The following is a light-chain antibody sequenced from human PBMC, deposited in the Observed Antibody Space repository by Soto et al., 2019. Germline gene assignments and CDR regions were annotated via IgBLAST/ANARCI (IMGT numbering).Light chain of an antibody. CDR3: SSYAGSSNV. J-gene: IGLJ1*01. CDR2: EVN. CDR1: SSDVGGYNY. V-gene: IGLV2-8*01. Sequence: QSALTQPPSASGSHGQSVAISCTGTSSDVGGYNYVSWYQQHPGKATKLMIYEVNKRPSGVPDRFSGSKSGNTASLTVSGLQAEDEADYYCSSYAGSSNVFGTGTKLTVL.